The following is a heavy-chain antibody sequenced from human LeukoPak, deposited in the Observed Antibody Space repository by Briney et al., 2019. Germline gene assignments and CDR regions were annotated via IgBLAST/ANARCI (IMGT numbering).Heavy chain of an antibody. CDR1: GGTFSSYA. CDR2: IIPIFGTA. CDR3: ARESTFRYYYYMDV. J-gene: IGHJ6*03. D-gene: IGHD3-16*01. V-gene: IGHV1-69*05. Sequence: SVKVSCKASGGTFSSYAISWVRQAPGQGLEWMGRIIPIFGTANYAQKFQGRVTITTDESTSIAYMELSSLRSEDTAVYYCARESTFRYYYYMDVWGKGTTVTVSS.